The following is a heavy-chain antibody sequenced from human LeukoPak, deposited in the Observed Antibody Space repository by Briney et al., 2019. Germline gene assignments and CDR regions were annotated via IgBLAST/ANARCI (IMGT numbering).Heavy chain of an antibody. J-gene: IGHJ4*02. CDR3: ARRGAAADTDHFDC. Sequence: GASVKVSCKASGYTFTDYFIHWVRQAPGQGLEWMGWINFDSGGTNFAQKFQGRVTMTRDTSISTAFMELSGLTSDDTAVYYCARRGAAADTDHFDCWAQGTQVTVSS. CDR1: GYTFTDYF. CDR2: INFDSGGT. V-gene: IGHV1-2*02. D-gene: IGHD6-13*01.